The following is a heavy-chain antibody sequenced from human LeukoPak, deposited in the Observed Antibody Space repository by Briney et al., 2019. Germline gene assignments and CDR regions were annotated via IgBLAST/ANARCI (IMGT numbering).Heavy chain of an antibody. CDR2: IYNSGST. CDR3: ARASIGGYTYGGAFDI. J-gene: IGHJ3*02. CDR1: GGSISSYY. Sequence: SETLSLTCTVSGGSISSYYWGWIRQPPGKGLEWIGSIYNSGSTYYNPSLKSRVTISVDTSKNQFSLKLSSVTAADTAVHYCARASIGGYTYGGAFDIWGQGTMVTVSS. D-gene: IGHD5-18*01. V-gene: IGHV4-39*07.